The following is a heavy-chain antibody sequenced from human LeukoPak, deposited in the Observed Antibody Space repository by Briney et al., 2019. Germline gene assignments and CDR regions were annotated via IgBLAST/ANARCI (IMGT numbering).Heavy chain of an antibody. Sequence: SETLSLTCTVSGDSISSRSYYWGWIRQPPGKGLEWIGTIYYSGSTYFNPSLESRVIISIDTSKNQFSLRLSSVTAADTAVYYCARERREQLLPPYTRFVSYFDYWGQGTLVTVSS. J-gene: IGHJ4*02. CDR1: GDSISSRSYY. D-gene: IGHD2-2*01. CDR3: ARERREQLLPPYTRFVSYFDY. CDR2: IYYSGST. V-gene: IGHV4-39*07.